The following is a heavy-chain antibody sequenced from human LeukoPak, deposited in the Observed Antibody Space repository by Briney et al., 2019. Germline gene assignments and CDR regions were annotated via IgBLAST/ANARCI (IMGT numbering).Heavy chain of an antibody. CDR1: GYNFNTYG. CDR3: VRLPLGYCSSTSCLD. CDR2: ISSSTGNT. Sequence: ASVKVSCKASGYNFNTYGISWVRQAPGQGLEWMGWISSSTGNTKYAQKLQDRVTMTTDTSTSTAYLCLRNLRSDDTAVYYCVRLPLGYCSSTSCLDWGQGTLVTVSS. V-gene: IGHV1-18*01. J-gene: IGHJ4*02. D-gene: IGHD2-2*01.